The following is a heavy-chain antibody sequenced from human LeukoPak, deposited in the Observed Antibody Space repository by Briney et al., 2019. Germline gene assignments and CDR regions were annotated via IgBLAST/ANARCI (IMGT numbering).Heavy chain of an antibody. CDR1: GFTFDDYG. CDR2: INWNAGSI. Sequence: GGSLRLSCAASGFTFDDYGMSWVRQAPGKGLEWVACINWNAGSIGYADSLKGRFTISTDNAKKSLDLQMNSLRVEDTALYYCARVFSGSFDCWGQGTMVTVSS. V-gene: IGHV3-20*04. CDR3: ARVFSGSFDC. D-gene: IGHD1-26*01. J-gene: IGHJ4*02.